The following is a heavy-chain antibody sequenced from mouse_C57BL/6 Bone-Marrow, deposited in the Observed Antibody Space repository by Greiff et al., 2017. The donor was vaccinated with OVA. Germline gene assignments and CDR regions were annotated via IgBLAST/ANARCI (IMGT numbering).Heavy chain of an antibody. CDR2: IDPENGDT. V-gene: IGHV14-4*01. CDR3: TPSLIGDFDY. D-gene: IGHD3-1*01. J-gene: IGHJ2*01. Sequence: VQLKQSGAELVRPGASVKLSCTASGFNIKDDYMHWVKQRPEQGLEWIGVIDPENGDTEYASKFQGKATITADPSSNTAYLQLSSLTSEDTAVYYCTPSLIGDFDYWGQGTTLTVSS. CDR1: GFNIKDDY.